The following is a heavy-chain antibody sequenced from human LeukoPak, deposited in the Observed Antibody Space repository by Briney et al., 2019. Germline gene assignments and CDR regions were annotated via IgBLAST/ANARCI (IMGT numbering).Heavy chain of an antibody. J-gene: IGHJ3*02. Sequence: SETLSLTCTVSGGSISSYYWSWIRQPPRKGLEWIGYIYYSGSTNYNPSLTSRVTISVDTSKNQFSLKLSSVTPPGTAVYYCAGDRIEVDAFDIWGQGTMVTVSS. V-gene: IGHV4-59*01. CDR1: GGSISSYY. D-gene: IGHD3-22*01. CDR2: IYYSGST. CDR3: AGDRIEVDAFDI.